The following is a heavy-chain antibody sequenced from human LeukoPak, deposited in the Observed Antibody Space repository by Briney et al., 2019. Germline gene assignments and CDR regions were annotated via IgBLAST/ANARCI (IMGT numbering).Heavy chain of an antibody. CDR1: GYSISSGYY. CDR3: ARGFLGGTDQYFDS. Sequence: SETLSLTCTVSGYSISSGYYWGWIRQPPGKGLEWIGSIYHSGSTYYNPSLKSRVTISVDTSKNQFSLKLSSVTAADTAVYYCARGFLGGTDQYFDSWGQGTLVTVSS. V-gene: IGHV4-38-2*02. D-gene: IGHD6-19*01. CDR2: IYHSGST. J-gene: IGHJ4*02.